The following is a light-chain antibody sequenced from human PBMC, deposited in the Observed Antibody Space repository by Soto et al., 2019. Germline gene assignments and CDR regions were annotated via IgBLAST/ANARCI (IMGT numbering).Light chain of an antibody. CDR1: SSDVGGYDY. Sequence: QSVLTQPASVSGSPGQSITISCTGTSSDVGGYDYVSWYQQFPGKAPKLMIFEVSNRPSGVSNRFSGSKSGNTASLTISGLQAEDEADYFCSSYTSTSTPYVFRTGTKLTVL. J-gene: IGLJ1*01. CDR3: SSYTSTSTPYV. CDR2: EVS. V-gene: IGLV2-14*01.